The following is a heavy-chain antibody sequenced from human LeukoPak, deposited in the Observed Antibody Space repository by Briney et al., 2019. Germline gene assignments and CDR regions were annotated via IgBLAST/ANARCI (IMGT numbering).Heavy chain of an antibody. V-gene: IGHV4-34*01. Sequence: SETLSLTCAVYGGSFSGYYWSWIRQPPGKGLEWIGEINHSGSTNYNPSLKSRVTISVDTSKNQFSLKLSSVTAADTAVYYCARVGEYYHDTTGYYSFDYWGQGTLVTVSS. J-gene: IGHJ4*02. CDR1: GGSFSGYY. CDR3: ARVGEYYHDTTGYYSFDY. CDR2: INHSGST. D-gene: IGHD3-22*01.